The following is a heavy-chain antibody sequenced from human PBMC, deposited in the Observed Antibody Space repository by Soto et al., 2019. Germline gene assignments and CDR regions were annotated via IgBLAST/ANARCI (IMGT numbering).Heavy chain of an antibody. CDR2: IFSNDEK. Sequence: QVTLKESGPVLVNPTETLTLTCTVSGFSLSNARMGVSWIRQPPGKALEWLAHIFSNDEKSYSTSLKSRLTISKDTSKSQVVLTMTNMDPVDTATYYCATDFSYGDYADYYYYGMDVWGQGTTVTVSS. CDR3: ATDFSYGDYADYYYYGMDV. J-gene: IGHJ6*02. CDR1: GFSLSNARMG. V-gene: IGHV2-26*01. D-gene: IGHD4-17*01.